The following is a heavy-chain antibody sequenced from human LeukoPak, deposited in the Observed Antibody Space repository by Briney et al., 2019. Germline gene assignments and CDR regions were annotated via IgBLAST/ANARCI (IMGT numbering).Heavy chain of an antibody. V-gene: IGHV3-11*01. CDR2: ISGNGGDI. CDR1: GFSFGGHY. CDR3: AKDGVVGSGSFPPYYYYMDV. J-gene: IGHJ6*03. D-gene: IGHD3-10*01. Sequence: GGSLRLSCAASGFSFGGHYMSWLRQAPGKGPEWLSYISGNGGDIAYADSVKGRFTISRDSSKKMVHLQMNSLRAEDTAVYYCAKDGVVGSGSFPPYYYYMDVWGKGTTVTVSS.